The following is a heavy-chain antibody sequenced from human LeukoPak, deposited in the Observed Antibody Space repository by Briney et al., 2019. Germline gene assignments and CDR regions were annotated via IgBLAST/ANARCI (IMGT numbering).Heavy chain of an antibody. CDR2: ISYDGSNK. CDR1: GFTFSSYG. V-gene: IGHV3-30*03. J-gene: IGHJ3*02. Sequence: GGSLRLSCAASGFTFSSYGMHWVRQAPGKGLEWVAVISYDGSNKYYADSVKGRFTISRDNSKNTLYLQMNSLRAEDTAVYYCARERLATIRINFHEAFDIWGQGTMVTVSS. D-gene: IGHD5-24*01. CDR3: ARERLATIRINFHEAFDI.